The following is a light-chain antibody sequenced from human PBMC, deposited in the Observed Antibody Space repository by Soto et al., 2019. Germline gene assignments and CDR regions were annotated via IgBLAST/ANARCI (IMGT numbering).Light chain of an antibody. J-gene: IGKJ1*01. Sequence: EIVMTQSPATLSVSPGERATLSCMASQSVSSNLAWYQQKPGQAPRLLIYGASTRATGIPARFSGSGSGAEFTLTISSLQSEDFVVYYCQQYNNWPRTFGQGTKVEIK. V-gene: IGKV3-15*01. CDR2: GAS. CDR1: QSVSSN. CDR3: QQYNNWPRT.